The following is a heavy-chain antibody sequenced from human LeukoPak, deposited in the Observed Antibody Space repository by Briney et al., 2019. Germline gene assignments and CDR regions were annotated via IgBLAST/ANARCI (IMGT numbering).Heavy chain of an antibody. CDR3: AREFDL. CDR2: IYTSGST. CDR1: GFTISSSSYS. V-gene: IGHV4-61*02. J-gene: IGHJ2*01. Sequence: TLSLTSAVSGFTISSSSYSWSWIRQPPSMGLKWIGRIYTSGSTNYNPPLKSRVTISLDTSKNQFSLKLGSVTAADTAVYYCAREFDLWGRGTLVTVSS.